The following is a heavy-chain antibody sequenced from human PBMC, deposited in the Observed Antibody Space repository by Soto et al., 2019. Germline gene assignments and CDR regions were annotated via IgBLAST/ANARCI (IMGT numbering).Heavy chain of an antibody. CDR1: GFTFDDYA. Sequence: EVQLVESGGGLVQLGRSLRLSCAASGFTFDDYAMHWVRQAPGKGLEWVSGISWNSGSIGYADSVKGRFTISRDNAKNYLYLQMNSLGGEDTALYYCAKDMRRGGSGWDNLDYWGQGTLVTVYS. CDR2: ISWNSGSI. CDR3: AKDMRRGGSGWDNLDY. D-gene: IGHD6-19*01. J-gene: IGHJ4*02. V-gene: IGHV3-9*01.